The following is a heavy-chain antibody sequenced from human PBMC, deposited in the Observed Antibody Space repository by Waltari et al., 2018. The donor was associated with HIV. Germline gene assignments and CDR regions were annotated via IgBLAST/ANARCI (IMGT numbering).Heavy chain of an antibody. CDR1: GFRLRGHG. V-gene: IGHV3-74*02. J-gene: IGHJ6*02. D-gene: IGHD3-3*01. Sequence: LVASGGGAVQPGKSLNLSCADSGFRLRGHGFPGGRKSPVMGLVWVARINSDGSATNYAVSVQGRFSISRDNRNNILYLYMNKLRVDDTAVYYCTKEGYAYDFWGGSNSYYGLDVWGQGTTVTVSS. CDR2: INSDGSAT. CDR3: TKEGYAYDFWGGSNSYYGLDV.